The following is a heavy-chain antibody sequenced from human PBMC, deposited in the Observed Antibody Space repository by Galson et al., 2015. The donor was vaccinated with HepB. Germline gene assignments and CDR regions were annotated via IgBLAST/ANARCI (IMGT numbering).Heavy chain of an antibody. J-gene: IGHJ6*02. CDR2: TYYRSEWYN. CDR3: ARDSFYDNTGYPVPRNFGVDV. V-gene: IGHV6-1*01. CDR1: GDSVSSSTAA. D-gene: IGHD3-22*01. Sequence: CAISGDSVSSSTAAWNWIRQSPSRGLEWLGRTYYRSEWYNDYAVSVKIRITINPDTSKNQFSLQLSSVTPDDTAVYYCARDSFYDNTGYPVPRNFGVDVWGQGTTVTVSS.